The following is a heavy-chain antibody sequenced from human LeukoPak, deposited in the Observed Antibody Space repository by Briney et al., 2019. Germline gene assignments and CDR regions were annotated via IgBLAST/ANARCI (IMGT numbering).Heavy chain of an antibody. CDR2: ISWNSGSI. V-gene: IGHV3-9*01. CDR3: AKDSSGWYGLFDY. D-gene: IGHD6-19*01. CDR1: GFTFDDYA. Sequence: GGSLRLSCAAPGFTFDDYAMHWVRQAPGKGLEWVSGISWNSGSIDYADSVRGRFTISRDNAKNSLYLQMNSLRAEDTALYYCAKDSSGWYGLFDYWGQGTLVTVSS. J-gene: IGHJ4*02.